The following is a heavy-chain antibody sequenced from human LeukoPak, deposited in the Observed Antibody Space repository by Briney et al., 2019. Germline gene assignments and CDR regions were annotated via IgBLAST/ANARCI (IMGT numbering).Heavy chain of an antibody. CDR1: GGSISSGGYY. V-gene: IGHV4-31*03. Sequence: KTSETLSLTCTVFGGSISSGGYYWSWIRQHPGKGLEWIGYIYYSGSTYYNPSLKSRVTISVDTSKNQFSLKLSSVTAADTAVYYCGGNYGTSDGYYYMDVWGKGTTVTVSS. CDR3: GGNYGTSDGYYYMDV. D-gene: IGHD4-23*01. CDR2: IYYSGST. J-gene: IGHJ6*03.